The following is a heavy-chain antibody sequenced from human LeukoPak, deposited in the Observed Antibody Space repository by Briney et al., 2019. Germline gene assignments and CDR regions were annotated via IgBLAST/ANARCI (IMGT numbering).Heavy chain of an antibody. CDR2: LFFNWNT. J-gene: IGHJ2*01. CDR3: AKIPKGGDGLTSADQICFDI. V-gene: IGHV4-59*08. D-gene: IGHD2-21*01. CDR1: CGSLKRFY. Sequence: LGTLFPNCTVSCGSLKRFYWGWVREPPGEGLGWVWYLFFNWNTNNNPSLKSRVTMSVDTSNNQFSLRLSSVTAADTAVYYCAKIPKGGDGLTSADQICFDIWGRGTLVIVSS.